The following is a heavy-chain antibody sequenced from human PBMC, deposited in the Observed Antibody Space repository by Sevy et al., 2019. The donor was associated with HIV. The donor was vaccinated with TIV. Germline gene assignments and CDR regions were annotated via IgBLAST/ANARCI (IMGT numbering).Heavy chain of an antibody. V-gene: IGHV5-51*01. CDR1: GFRFTNYW. CDR3: ARQSRDSSGYTDY. D-gene: IGHD6-19*01. J-gene: IGHJ4*02. CDR2: IYPGDSDT. Sequence: GESLKISCKGSGFRFTNYWIGWVRQMPGKGLEWVGIIYPGDSDTRYSPSFQGQVTISADNSISTAYLQWSSLKASDTATYYCARQSRDSSGYTDYWGQGTLVTVSS.